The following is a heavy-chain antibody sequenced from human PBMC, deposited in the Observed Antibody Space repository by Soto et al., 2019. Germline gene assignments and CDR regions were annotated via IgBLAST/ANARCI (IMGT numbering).Heavy chain of an antibody. CDR3: AKSSLGTESSSFQFWFFDL. D-gene: IGHD3-22*01. CDR2: ISYDGGTK. CDR1: GFTFSTYG. V-gene: IGHV3-30*18. J-gene: IGHJ2*01. Sequence: QIHLVESGGGVAQPGRSLRLSCAASGFTFSTYGMHWVRQAPGKGLEWVAVISYDGGTKHYADSVKGRFTISRDNSKNTLYLQMNSLRAEDTAVYYCAKSSLGTESSSFQFWFFDLWGRGTLVTVSS.